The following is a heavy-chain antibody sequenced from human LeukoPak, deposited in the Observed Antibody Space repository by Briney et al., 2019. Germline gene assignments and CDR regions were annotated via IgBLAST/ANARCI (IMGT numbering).Heavy chain of an antibody. CDR2: ISYDGSNT. CDR1: GFTFSSYG. Sequence: GGSLRLSCAASGFTFSSYGMHWVRQAPGKGLVWVAVISYDGSNTYYADSVKGRFTISRDNSKNMLYLQMNSLRAEDTAVYYCAKPYYYGSRSYMDYWGQGTLVTVSS. V-gene: IGHV3-30*18. CDR3: AKPYYYGSRSYMDY. J-gene: IGHJ4*02. D-gene: IGHD3-10*01.